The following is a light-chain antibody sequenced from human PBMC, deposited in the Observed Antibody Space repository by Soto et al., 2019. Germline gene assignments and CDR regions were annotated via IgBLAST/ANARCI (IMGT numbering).Light chain of an antibody. CDR1: QSVSSN. Sequence: EIVMTQSPATLSVSPGXRATLSCRASQSVSSNLAWYQQKPGQAPSLLIYGASTRATGIPARFSGSGSGTEFTLTISSLQSEDFAVYYCQQYNNWPRTFGQGTKADIK. J-gene: IGKJ1*01. CDR3: QQYNNWPRT. CDR2: GAS. V-gene: IGKV3-15*01.